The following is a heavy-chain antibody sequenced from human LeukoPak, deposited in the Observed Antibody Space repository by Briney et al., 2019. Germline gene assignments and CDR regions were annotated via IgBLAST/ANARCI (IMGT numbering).Heavy chain of an antibody. CDR3: VSERSSYYYMDV. CDR1: GGSISSYY. D-gene: IGHD3-10*01. CDR2: IYYSGST. Sequence: PSETLSLTCTVSGGSISSYYWSWIRQPPGKGLEWIGYIYYSGSTNYNPSLKSRVTISVDTSKNQFSLKLSSVTAADTAVYYCVSERSSYYYMDVWGKGTTVTISS. J-gene: IGHJ6*03. V-gene: IGHV4-59*08.